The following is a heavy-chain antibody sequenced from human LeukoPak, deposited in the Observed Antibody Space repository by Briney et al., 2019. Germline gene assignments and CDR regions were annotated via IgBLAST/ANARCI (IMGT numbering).Heavy chain of an antibody. CDR1: GGSFSGYY. CDR3: ARGRLMVRGVADY. J-gene: IGHJ4*02. CDR2: INHSGGT. D-gene: IGHD3-10*01. Sequence: SETLSLTCAVYGGSFSGYYWSWIRQPPGKGLEWIGEINHSGGTNYNPSLKSRVTISVDTSKNQFSLKLSSVTAADTAVYYCARGRLMVRGVADYWGQGTLVTVSS. V-gene: IGHV4-34*01.